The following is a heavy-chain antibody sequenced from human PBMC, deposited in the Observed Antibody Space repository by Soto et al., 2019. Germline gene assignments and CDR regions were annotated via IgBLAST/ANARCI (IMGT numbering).Heavy chain of an antibody. V-gene: IGHV4-59*01. J-gene: IGHJ6*02. CDR1: GGSISSDY. Sequence: PSETLSLTXTVSGGSISSDYWSWIRQPPGKGLEWIGYIYYSGSTNYNPSLKSRVTISVDTSKNQFSLKLSSVTAADTAVYYCARDRDYYYYGMDVWGQGTTVTVSS. CDR2: IYYSGST. CDR3: ARDRDYYYYGMDV. D-gene: IGHD3-10*01.